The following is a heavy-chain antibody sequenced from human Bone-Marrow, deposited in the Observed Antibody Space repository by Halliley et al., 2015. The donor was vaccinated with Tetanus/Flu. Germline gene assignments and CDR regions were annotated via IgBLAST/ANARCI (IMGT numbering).Heavy chain of an antibody. D-gene: IGHD3-10*01. CDR1: GGSISSQIW. Sequence: TLSLTCTVSGGSISSQIWWSWVRQAPGKGLEWIGEILHSGSTTTYIPSLESRVTISIDKSKNQFSLRLRSVTAADTAIYYCARRLFGENWFSPWGRGTLVTVSS. CDR2: ILHSGST. J-gene: IGHJ5*02. CDR3: ARRLFGENWFSP. V-gene: IGHV4-4*02.